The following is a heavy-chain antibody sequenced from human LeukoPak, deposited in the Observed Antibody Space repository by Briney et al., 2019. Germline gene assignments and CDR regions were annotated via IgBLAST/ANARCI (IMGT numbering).Heavy chain of an antibody. J-gene: IGHJ3*02. CDR1: GYTFNNHY. Sequence: ASVKVSCKASGYTFNNHYMYWVRQAPGQGLEWMGVINPSGGSTSYAQKFQGRVTMTRDTSTRTVYMEVNSLRSEDTAVYYCAREHDSSGSDAFDIWGQGTMVTVSS. CDR3: AREHDSSGSDAFDI. V-gene: IGHV1-46*02. D-gene: IGHD3-22*01. CDR2: INPSGGST.